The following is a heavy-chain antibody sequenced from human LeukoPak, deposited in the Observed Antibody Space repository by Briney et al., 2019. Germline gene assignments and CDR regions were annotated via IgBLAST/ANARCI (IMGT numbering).Heavy chain of an antibody. D-gene: IGHD6-19*01. V-gene: IGHV4-39*01. CDR1: GGSISSGSYY. Sequence: PSETLSLTCTVSGGSISSGSYYWSWIRQPPGKGLEWIGEINHSGSTNYNPSLKSRVTISVDTSKNQFSLKLSSVTAADTAVYYCATSGWYLLPGVYWGQGTLVTVSS. CDR2: INHSGST. CDR3: ATSGWYLLPGVY. J-gene: IGHJ4*02.